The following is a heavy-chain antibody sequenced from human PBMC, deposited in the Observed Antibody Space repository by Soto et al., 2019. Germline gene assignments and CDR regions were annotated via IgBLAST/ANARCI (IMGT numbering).Heavy chain of an antibody. Sequence: SETLSLTCTVSGGSISSGGYYWSWIRQHPGKGLEWIGYIYYSGSTYYNPSLKSRVTISVDTSKNQFSLKLSSVTAADTAVYYCARDTADYYDSSGYYFDYWGQGTLVTVSS. CDR2: IYYSGST. D-gene: IGHD3-22*01. CDR1: GGSISSGGYY. CDR3: ARDTADYYDSSGYYFDY. J-gene: IGHJ4*02. V-gene: IGHV4-31*03.